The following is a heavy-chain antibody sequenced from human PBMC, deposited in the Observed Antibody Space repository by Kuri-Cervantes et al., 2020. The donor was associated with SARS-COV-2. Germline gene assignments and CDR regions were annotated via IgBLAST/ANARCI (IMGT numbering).Heavy chain of an antibody. CDR1: GFSFSDHY. CDR2: IRNEVNSYTT. J-gene: IGHJ6*02. CDR3: SACGSTDCYNYYYYGLDV. D-gene: IGHD2-2*01. V-gene: IGHV3-72*01. Sequence: GESLKISCAASGFSFSDHYMDWVRQAPGKGLEWVGRIRNEVNSYTTVYAASVKGRFTISRADSQNSLFLQMNSLKTEDTAVYYCSACGSTDCYNYYYYGLDVWGQGTTVTVSS.